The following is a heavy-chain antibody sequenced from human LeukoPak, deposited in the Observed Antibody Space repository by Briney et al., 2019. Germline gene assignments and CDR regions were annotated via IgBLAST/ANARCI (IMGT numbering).Heavy chain of an antibody. J-gene: IGHJ4*02. CDR2: IYSGGGT. D-gene: IGHD6-13*01. CDR1: GFAVSSNY. V-gene: IGHV3-53*01. Sequence: GGSLRLSCAASGFAVSSNYMSWARQAPGKGLEWVSVIYSGGGTFYADSVKGRFTISRDNSKNTLYLQMHSLRAEDTAVYYCARHIAAADYFDYWGQGTLVTVSS. CDR3: ARHIAAADYFDY.